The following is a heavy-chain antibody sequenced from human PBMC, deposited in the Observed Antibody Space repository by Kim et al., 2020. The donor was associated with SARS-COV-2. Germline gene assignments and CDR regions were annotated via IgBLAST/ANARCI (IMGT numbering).Heavy chain of an antibody. D-gene: IGHD2-21*01. J-gene: IGHJ5*02. CDR1: GFSFSGFW. CDR3: SGSPSIGLVPGAGDP. V-gene: IGHV3-74*01. Sequence: GGSLRLSCVASGFSFSGFWMQWVRQVPGKGLVWVARITADGSKTSYADSVMGRFTISRNNARDTLYLQMNSLRPDDTAVYYCSGSPSIGLVPGAGDPWGRGTLVTVPS. CDR2: ITADGSKT.